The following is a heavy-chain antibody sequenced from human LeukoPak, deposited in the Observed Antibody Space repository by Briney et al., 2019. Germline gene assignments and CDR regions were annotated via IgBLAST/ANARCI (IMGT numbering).Heavy chain of an antibody. V-gene: IGHV4-31*03. CDR2: VYYSGSS. Sequence: SQTLSLTCTVSGGSVSSDEYYWSCVRQHPGKGLEWIGYVYYSGSSYYIPSLESRVTMCVEVSKTQFSVELRSVSAADTAVYYCARVKVLRFLEWFLDFWGQGALVTVSS. D-gene: IGHD3-3*01. CDR1: GGSVSSDEYY. J-gene: IGHJ4*02. CDR3: ARVKVLRFLEWFLDF.